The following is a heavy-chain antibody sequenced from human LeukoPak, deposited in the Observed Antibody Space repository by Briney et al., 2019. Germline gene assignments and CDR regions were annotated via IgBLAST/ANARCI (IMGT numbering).Heavy chain of an antibody. V-gene: IGHV4-39*07. Sequence: SETLSLTCTVSGGSVSSNNYYWGWIRQPPGKGLEWIVTLYYSGSTYHNPSLKSRVTISVDTSKNQFSLKLSSVTAADTAVYYCARMGDCSSTSCYVHYYYGMDVWGQGTTVTVSS. CDR1: GGSVSSNNYY. D-gene: IGHD2-2*01. CDR3: ARMGDCSSTSCYVHYYYGMDV. J-gene: IGHJ6*02. CDR2: LYYSGST.